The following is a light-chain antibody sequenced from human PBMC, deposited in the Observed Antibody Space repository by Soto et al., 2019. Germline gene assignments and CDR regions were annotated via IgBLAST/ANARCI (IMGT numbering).Light chain of an antibody. J-gene: IGKJ2*01. V-gene: IGKV1-5*01. CDR2: AAS. Sequence: DIPMTQSPSSLSASVGDRVTITCRASQSVNNLLAWYQQGPKKAPKLLIYAASSLISGVPSRFSGSGSGTEFTLTISCLQPDDFATYYCQQYNSYPGTFGQGTKLEIK. CDR1: QSVNNL. CDR3: QQYNSYPGT.